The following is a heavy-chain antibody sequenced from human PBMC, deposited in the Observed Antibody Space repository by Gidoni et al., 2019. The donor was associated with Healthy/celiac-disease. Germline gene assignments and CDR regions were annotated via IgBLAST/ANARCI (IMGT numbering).Heavy chain of an antibody. CDR1: GGSFSGYY. J-gene: IGHJ2*01. Sequence: QVQLQQWGAGLLKPSAPLSLTCAVYGGSFSGYYWSWIRQPPGKGLEWIGEINHSGSTNYNPSLKSRVTISVDTSKNQFSLKLSSVTAADTAVYYCAREDWSVWGSYWYFDLWGRGTLVTVSS. D-gene: IGHD2-8*01. CDR2: INHSGST. CDR3: AREDWSVWGSYWYFDL. V-gene: IGHV4-34*01.